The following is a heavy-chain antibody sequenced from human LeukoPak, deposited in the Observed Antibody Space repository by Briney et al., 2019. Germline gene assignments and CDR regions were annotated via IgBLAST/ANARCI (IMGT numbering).Heavy chain of an antibody. Sequence: GGSLRLSCTASGFTFSSFAMHWVRQAPGKGLEWVAVISYDGSNKYFADSVRGRFTISRDNTKNTLYLQMNSLRAEDTAVYYCARVQGSGLFRWYWGQGTLVTVSS. V-gene: IGHV3-30*14. J-gene: IGHJ4*02. CDR2: ISYDGSNK. D-gene: IGHD2-15*01. CDR3: ARVQGSGLFRWY. CDR1: GFTFSSFA.